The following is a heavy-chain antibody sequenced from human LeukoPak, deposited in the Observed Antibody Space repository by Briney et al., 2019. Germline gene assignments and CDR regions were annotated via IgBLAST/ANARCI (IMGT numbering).Heavy chain of an antibody. J-gene: IGHJ6*02. CDR3: ARDQVLWFGELSNYYYGMDV. D-gene: IGHD3-10*01. CDR2: IYYSGST. Sequence: SQTLSLTCTVSGGSISSGGYYWSWIRQHPGKGLEWIGYIYYSGSTYYNPSLKSRVTISVDTSKNQFSLKLSSVTAADTAVYYCARDQVLWFGELSNYYYGMDVWGQGTTATVSS. CDR1: GGSISSGGYY. V-gene: IGHV4-31*03.